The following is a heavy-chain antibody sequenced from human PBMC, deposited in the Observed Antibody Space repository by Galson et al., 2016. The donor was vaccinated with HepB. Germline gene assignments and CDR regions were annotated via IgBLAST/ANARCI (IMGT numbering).Heavy chain of an antibody. Sequence: SVKVSCKVSGYSLIDLSIHWVRQAPGKGLEWMGGFAPENGETVYTQKFQGRVTVTEDTSTDTAYMELSSLRSEDTAVYYCASRSRAGSYYVCFDYWGQGTQVTVSS. J-gene: IGHJ4*02. CDR3: ASRSRAGSYYVCFDY. CDR2: FAPENGET. D-gene: IGHD3-10*01. CDR1: GYSLIDLS. V-gene: IGHV1-24*01.